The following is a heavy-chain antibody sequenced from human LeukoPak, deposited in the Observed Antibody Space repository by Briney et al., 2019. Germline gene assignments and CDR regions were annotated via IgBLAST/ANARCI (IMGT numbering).Heavy chain of an antibody. D-gene: IGHD6-13*01. Sequence: SVKVSCKASGGTFSSYAISWVRQAPGQGLEWMGGIIPIFGTANYAQKFQGRVTITADESTSTAYMELSSLRSEDTAVYYCAREDSSHYYFDYWGQGTLDTVSS. CDR3: AREDSSHYYFDY. CDR1: GGTFSSYA. J-gene: IGHJ4*02. CDR2: IIPIFGTA. V-gene: IGHV1-69*13.